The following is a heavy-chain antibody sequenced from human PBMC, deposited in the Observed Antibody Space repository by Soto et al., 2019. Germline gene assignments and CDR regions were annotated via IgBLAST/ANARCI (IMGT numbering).Heavy chain of an antibody. V-gene: IGHV3-30*18. Sequence: GGSLILSCAASGFTFSSYGMHWVRQAPGKGLEWVAVISYDGSNKYYADSVKGRFTISRDNSKNTLYLQMNSLRAEDTAVYYCSKTPLTCYSSSWCCDYWGQGTLVTVSS. CDR2: ISYDGSNK. CDR1: GFTFSSYG. J-gene: IGHJ4*02. D-gene: IGHD6-13*01. CDR3: SKTPLTCYSSSWCCDY.